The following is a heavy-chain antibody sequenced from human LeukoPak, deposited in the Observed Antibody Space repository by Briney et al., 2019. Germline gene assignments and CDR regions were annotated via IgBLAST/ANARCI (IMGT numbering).Heavy chain of an antibody. J-gene: IGHJ4*02. Sequence: GGFLRLSCAASGFTFSSYAMSWVRQAPGKGLEWVSSISSSSSYIYYADSVKGRFTISRHNSKNTLYLQMNSLRAEDTAVYYCAAHYPSVRGCLGYWGQGTLVTVSS. V-gene: IGHV3-21*04. D-gene: IGHD3-10*01. CDR3: AAHYPSVRGCLGY. CDR2: ISSSSSYI. CDR1: GFTFSSYA.